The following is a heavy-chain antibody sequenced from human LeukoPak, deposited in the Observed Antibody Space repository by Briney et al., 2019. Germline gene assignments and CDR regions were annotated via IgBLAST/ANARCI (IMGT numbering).Heavy chain of an antibody. CDR1: VFTFSSYS. D-gene: IGHD2-15*01. CDR3: ARGGRCSGGSCYSPYYYCYMDV. CDR2: ISSSSSNI. J-gene: IGHJ6*03. Sequence: GGSLRLSCAASVFTFSSYSMNWVPQAPGKGLEWVSSISSSSSNIYYADSVKGRFTISRDNAKNSLYLQMNTLRAEDTAVYYCARGGRCSGGSCYSPYYYCYMDVWGKGTTVTVSS. V-gene: IGHV3-21*01.